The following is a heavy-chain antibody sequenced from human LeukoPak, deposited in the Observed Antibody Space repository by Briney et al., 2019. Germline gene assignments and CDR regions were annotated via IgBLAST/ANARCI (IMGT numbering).Heavy chain of an antibody. J-gene: IGHJ4*02. CDR3: VKDRTGTYTLDY. Sequence: TAGFLRLSCAATGFTFSNYAIHWGRQAPGKGLEWVAFISDDGSRQHYADSVKGRFTISRDNSKNTLNLQMNSLRAEDTAVYYCVKDRTGTYTLDYWGQGTLVTVSS. V-gene: IGHV3-30-3*01. CDR2: ISDDGSRQ. D-gene: IGHD3-10*01. CDR1: GFTFSNYA.